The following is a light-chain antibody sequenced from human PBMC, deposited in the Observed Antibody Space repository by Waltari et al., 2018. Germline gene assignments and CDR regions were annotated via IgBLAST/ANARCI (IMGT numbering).Light chain of an antibody. CDR2: GAS. J-gene: IGKJ2*01. CDR1: QSVTTH. Sequence: EIVMTQSPATLSVSPGERAILSWRASQSVTTHLAWYQQKPGQAPRLLIYGASTRATDIPARFSGSGSGTEFTLTISSLQSEDFAVYYCHQYNDGPPFNFGQGTKLEIK. CDR3: HQYNDGPPFN. V-gene: IGKV3-15*01.